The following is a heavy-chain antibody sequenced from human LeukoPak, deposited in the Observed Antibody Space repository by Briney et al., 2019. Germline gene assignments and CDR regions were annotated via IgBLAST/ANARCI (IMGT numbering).Heavy chain of an antibody. CDR3: AKDSPLIRNDY. Sequence: GGSLRLSCAASGFTFSTFAMIWVRQAPGKGLEWVSAISGSGGSTYYADSVEGRFTISRDNSKNTLYLQMNSLRAEDTAVYYCAKDSPLIRNDYWGQGTLVTVSS. D-gene: IGHD2-8*01. CDR2: ISGSGGST. J-gene: IGHJ4*02. CDR1: GFTFSTFA. V-gene: IGHV3-23*01.